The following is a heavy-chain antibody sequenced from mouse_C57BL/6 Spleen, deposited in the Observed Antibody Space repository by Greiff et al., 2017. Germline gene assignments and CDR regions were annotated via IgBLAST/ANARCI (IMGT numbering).Heavy chain of an antibody. D-gene: IGHD2-2*01. J-gene: IGHJ3*01. Sequence: EVKLMESGPGLVKPSQSLSLTCSVTGYSITSGYYWNWIRQFPGNKLEWMGYISYDGSNNYNPSIKNRISITRDTSKNQFFLKLNSVTTEDTATXYCARDHGGYDAWFAYWGQGTLVTVSA. CDR3: ARDHGGYDAWFAY. V-gene: IGHV3-6*01. CDR1: GYSITSGYY. CDR2: ISYDGSN.